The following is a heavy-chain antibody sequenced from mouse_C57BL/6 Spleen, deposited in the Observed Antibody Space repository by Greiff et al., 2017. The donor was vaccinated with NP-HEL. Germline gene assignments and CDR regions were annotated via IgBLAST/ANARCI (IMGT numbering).Heavy chain of an antibody. V-gene: IGHV1-82*01. CDR1: GYAFSSSW. Sequence: VQLQQSGPELVKPGASVKISCKASGYAFSSSWMNWVKQRPGQGLEWIGRIYPGDGDTNYNGKFKGKATLTADKSSSTAYLQLSSLTSEDSAVYFCAKGLSPDYWGQGTTLTVSS. D-gene: IGHD3-2*02. CDR2: IYPGDGDT. CDR3: AKGLSPDY. J-gene: IGHJ2*01.